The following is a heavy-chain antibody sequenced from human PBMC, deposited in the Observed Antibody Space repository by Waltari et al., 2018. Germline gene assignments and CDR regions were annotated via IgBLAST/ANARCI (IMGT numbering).Heavy chain of an antibody. J-gene: IGHJ3*02. CDR2: IYYSGST. CDR1: GGSISSSSYY. CDR3: AREFMITFGGVIVPDAFDI. D-gene: IGHD3-16*02. V-gene: IGHV4-39*07. Sequence: QLQLQASGPGLVKPSETLSLTCTVSGGSISSSSYYWGWIRQPPGKGLEWIGSIYYSGSTYYNPSLKSRFTISVDTSKNQFSLKLSSVTAADTAVYYCAREFMITFGGVIVPDAFDIWGQGTMVTVSS.